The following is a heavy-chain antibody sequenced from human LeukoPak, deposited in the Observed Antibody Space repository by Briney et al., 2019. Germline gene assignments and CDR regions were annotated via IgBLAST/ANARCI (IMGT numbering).Heavy chain of an antibody. V-gene: IGHV4-34*01. CDR1: GGSFSGYY. CDR3: ASLTTGTTETDY. J-gene: IGHJ4*02. D-gene: IGHD1-1*01. Sequence: PSETLSLTCAVYGGSFSGYYWSWIRQPPGKGLEWIGEINHSGSTNCNPSLKSRVTISADTSKNQFSLKLSSVTAADTAVYYCASLTTGTTETDYWGQGTLVTVSS. CDR2: INHSGST.